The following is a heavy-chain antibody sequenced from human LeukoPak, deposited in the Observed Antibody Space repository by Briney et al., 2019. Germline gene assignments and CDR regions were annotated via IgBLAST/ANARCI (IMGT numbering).Heavy chain of an antibody. D-gene: IGHD6-13*01. J-gene: IGHJ4*02. CDR1: GGTFSSYA. CDR3: ASISNMFDY. V-gene: IGHV1-69*04. CDR2: IIPILGIA. Sequence: ASVKVSCKASGGTFSSYAISWVRQAPGRGLEWMGRIIPILGIANYAQKFQGRVTITADKSTSTAYMELSSLRSEDTAVYYCASISNMFDYWGQGTLVTVSS.